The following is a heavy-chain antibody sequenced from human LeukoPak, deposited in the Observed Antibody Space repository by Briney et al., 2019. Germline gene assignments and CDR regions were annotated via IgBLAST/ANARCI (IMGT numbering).Heavy chain of an antibody. Sequence: PSETLSLTCAVYGGSFSGYYWSWIRQPPGKGLEWIGEINHSGSTNYNPSLKSRVTISVDTSKNQFSLKLSSVTAADTAVYYCARSAWYYGSGPLTDPWGQGTLVTVSS. CDR3: ARSAWYYGSGPLTDP. CDR2: INHSGST. J-gene: IGHJ5*02. CDR1: GGSFSGYY. V-gene: IGHV4-34*01. D-gene: IGHD3-10*01.